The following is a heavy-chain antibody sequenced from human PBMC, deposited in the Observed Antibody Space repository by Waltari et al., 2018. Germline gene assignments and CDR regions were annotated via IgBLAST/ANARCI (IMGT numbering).Heavy chain of an antibody. J-gene: IGHJ4*02. CDR2: ISSRCSAT. CDR3: ARGRYGAGSYSDYDY. D-gene: IGHD3-10*01. CDR1: GFTFTQYT. Sequence: EVQMLESGGGLVEPGGSLRLSCTTSGFTFTQYTLSWVRQTPTRGLEWVSYISSRCSATHYADSGRGRFTISRDSAKGSVYLQMNNLRADDAAMYYCARGRYGAGSYSDYDYWGQGTLVTVSS. V-gene: IGHV3-48*01.